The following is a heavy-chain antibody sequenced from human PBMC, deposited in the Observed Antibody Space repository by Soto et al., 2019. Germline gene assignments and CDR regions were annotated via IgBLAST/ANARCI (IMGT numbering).Heavy chain of an antibody. CDR1: GGSFSCYY. CDR2: INHSGST. CDR3: ARGGPPITMFRGVMRMNGMDV. V-gene: IGHV4-34*01. Sequence: SETLSLTCAVYGGSFSCYYWSWIRQPPGKGLEWIGEINHSGSTNYNPSLKSRVTISVDTSKNQFSLKLSSVTAADTAVYYCARGGPPITMFRGVMRMNGMDVWGQGTTVTVSS. D-gene: IGHD3-10*01. J-gene: IGHJ6*02.